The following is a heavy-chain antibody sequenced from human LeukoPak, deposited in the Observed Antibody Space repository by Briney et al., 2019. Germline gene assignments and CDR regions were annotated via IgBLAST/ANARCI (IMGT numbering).Heavy chain of an antibody. CDR3: ARDGSGSDGGYYYYMDV. Sequence: ASVKVSCTASGYTFTSYYMHWVRQAPGQGLEWMGIINPSGGSTSYAQKFQGRVTMTRNTSTSTVYMELSSLRSEDTAVYYCARDGSGSDGGYYYYMDVWGKGTTVTISS. CDR1: GYTFTSYY. CDR2: INPSGGST. D-gene: IGHD3-10*01. V-gene: IGHV1-46*01. J-gene: IGHJ6*03.